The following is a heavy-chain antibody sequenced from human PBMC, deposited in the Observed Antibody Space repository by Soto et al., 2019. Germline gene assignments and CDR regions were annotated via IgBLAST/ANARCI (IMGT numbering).Heavy chain of an antibody. Sequence: QVQLVQSGAEVKKPGSSVKVSCKASGGTFSSYAISWVRQAPGQGLEWMGGIIPIFGTANCAQKFQGRVTITADESTSTAYMELSSLRSEETAMYYWARGESIACFWFDYWGQGTLVTVSS. CDR2: IIPIFGTA. D-gene: IGHD6-6*01. CDR1: GGTFSSYA. J-gene: IGHJ4*02. V-gene: IGHV1-69*12. CDR3: ARGESIACFWFDY.